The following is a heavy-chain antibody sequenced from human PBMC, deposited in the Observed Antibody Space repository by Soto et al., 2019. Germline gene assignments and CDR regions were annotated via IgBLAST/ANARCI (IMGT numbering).Heavy chain of an antibody. Sequence: VQLVESGGDLVKPGGSLRLSCAASGFTFSDYYMSWIRQAPGKGLEWVSSITSNGSTTYYTDSVKGRFTISRDNAKNSLYLQMNSLRAEDTAVYYCARERYSYGPYYFDYWGQGTLVTVSS. CDR3: ARERYSYGPYYFDY. CDR1: GFTFSDYY. V-gene: IGHV3-11*01. CDR2: ITSNGSTT. J-gene: IGHJ4*02. D-gene: IGHD5-18*01.